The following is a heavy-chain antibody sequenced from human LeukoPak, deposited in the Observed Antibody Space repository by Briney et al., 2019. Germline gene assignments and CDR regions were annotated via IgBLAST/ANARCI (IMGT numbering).Heavy chain of an antibody. CDR3: ARDHDCSSTSCSSYYYYYGMDV. D-gene: IGHD2-2*01. CDR2: IWYDGSYK. V-gene: IGHV3-33*01. J-gene: IGHJ6*02. CDR1: GFTLSIYG. Sequence: GSLRLSCAASGFTLSIYGMHWVRPAPCKGVEGVAVIWYDGSYKYYADSVKGRFTISRDNSKNTLYLQMNSLRAEDTAVYYCARDHDCSSTSCSSYYYYYGMDVWGQGTTVTVSS.